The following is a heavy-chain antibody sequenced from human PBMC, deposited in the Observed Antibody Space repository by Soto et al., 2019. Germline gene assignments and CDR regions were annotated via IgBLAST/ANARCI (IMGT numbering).Heavy chain of an antibody. Sequence: QVQLVESGGGAVQPGESLRLSCVASGFDFTYYAMHWVRQAPGKGLESVAVMSSDGSKIHHTDSVKGRFTISRDNSKNTVYLQMIRLRKEDTAVYFCAKDEGVGGTMGLFDYWGQGTLVSVSS. D-gene: IGHD1-26*01. CDR2: MSSDGSKI. J-gene: IGHJ4*02. CDR3: AKDEGVGGTMGLFDY. CDR1: GFDFTYYA. V-gene: IGHV3-30*18.